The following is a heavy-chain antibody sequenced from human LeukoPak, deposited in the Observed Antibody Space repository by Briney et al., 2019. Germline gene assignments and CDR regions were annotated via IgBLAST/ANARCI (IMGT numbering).Heavy chain of an antibody. Sequence: ASVKVSCKASGGTFSSYAISWVRQAPGQGLEWMGGIIPIFGTANYAQKFQGRVTITADESTSTAYMELSSLRSEDTAVYYCASTYSSSCPFCDYWGQGTLVTVSS. D-gene: IGHD6-13*01. V-gene: IGHV1-69*13. J-gene: IGHJ4*02. CDR1: GGTFSSYA. CDR2: IIPIFGTA. CDR3: ASTYSSSCPFCDY.